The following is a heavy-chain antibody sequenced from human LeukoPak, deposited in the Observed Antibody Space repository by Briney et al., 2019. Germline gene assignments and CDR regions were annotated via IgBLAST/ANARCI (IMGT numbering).Heavy chain of an antibody. V-gene: IGHV1-18*04. J-gene: IGHJ6*04. CDR1: GYTFTNYG. CDR2: ISAYNANT. D-gene: IGHD3-9*01. CDR3: ARTDYDILTGARMDV. Sequence: GASVKVSCKASGYTFTNYGTTWVRQAPGQGLEWMGWISAYNANTNYAQKFQGRVTMTTDTSTSTVYMELRSLRSDDTAIYYCARTDYDILTGARMDVWGKGTTVTVSS.